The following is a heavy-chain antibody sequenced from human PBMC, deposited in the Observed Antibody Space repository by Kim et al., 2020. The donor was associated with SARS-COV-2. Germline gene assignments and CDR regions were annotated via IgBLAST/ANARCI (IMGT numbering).Heavy chain of an antibody. Sequence: ASVKVSCKASGYTFTSYYMHWVRQAPGQGLEWMGIINPSGGSTSYAQKFQGRVTMTRDTSTSTVYMELSSLRSEDTAVYYCARKRGYSGVAVAGDFDYWGQGTLVTVSS. V-gene: IGHV1-46*01. CDR2: INPSGGST. CDR1: GYTFTSYY. CDR3: ARKRGYSGVAVAGDFDY. J-gene: IGHJ4*02. D-gene: IGHD5-12*01.